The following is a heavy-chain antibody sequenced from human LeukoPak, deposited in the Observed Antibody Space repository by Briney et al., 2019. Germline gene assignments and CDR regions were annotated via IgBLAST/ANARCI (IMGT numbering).Heavy chain of an antibody. CDR3: AKDRVFAPLGPGSAFDI. CDR2: ISGSGGST. Sequence: GGSLRLSCAASGFTFSSYAMSWVRQAPGKGLEWVSAISGSGGSTYYADSVKGRFTISRDNSKNTLYLQMNSLRAEDTAVYYCAKDRVFAPLGPGSAFDIWGQGTMVTVSS. CDR1: GFTFSSYA. V-gene: IGHV3-23*01. J-gene: IGHJ3*02. D-gene: IGHD6-13*01.